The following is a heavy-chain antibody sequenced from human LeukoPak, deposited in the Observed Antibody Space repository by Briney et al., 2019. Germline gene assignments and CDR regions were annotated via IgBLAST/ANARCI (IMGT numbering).Heavy chain of an antibody. CDR3: ARVGRSRGSLPNSYYYMDV. D-gene: IGHD1-26*01. J-gene: IGHJ6*03. V-gene: IGHV1-69*05. CDR2: IIPIFGST. CDR1: GDIFNSYS. Sequence: SVKVSCNASGDIFNSYSVSWVRQAPGQGLEWMGGIIPIFGSTNYAQKFQGRVTITTDQSSRTAYMELNSLSSDDAAVYYCARVGRSRGSLPNSYYYMDVWGKGTTVTVSS.